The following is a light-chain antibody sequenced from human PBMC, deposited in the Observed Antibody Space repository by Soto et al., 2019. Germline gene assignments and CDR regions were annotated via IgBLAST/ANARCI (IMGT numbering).Light chain of an antibody. CDR3: QQRINWPLT. Sequence: EIVLTQSPDTLSLSPGERATLSCRASQSVTSFLAWYQQKPGQSPRLLIYDASKRATGIPARFSGSGSGTDLTLTISSLEPEDFAFYYCQQRINWPLTFGGGTKVEI. CDR1: QSVTSF. V-gene: IGKV3-11*01. CDR2: DAS. J-gene: IGKJ4*01.